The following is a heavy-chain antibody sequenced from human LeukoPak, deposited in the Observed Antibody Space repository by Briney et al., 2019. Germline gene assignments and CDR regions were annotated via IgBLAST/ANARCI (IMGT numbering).Heavy chain of an antibody. CDR2: IHYSGNT. Sequence: PSETLSLTCTVSGGSISSRTYYWGWIRQPPGKGLEWIGSIHYSGNTYYNASLKSQVSISIDTSNNQFSLKLTSVTAADTAVYYCARQTGSGLFILPGGQGTLVTVSS. CDR1: GGSISSRTYY. V-gene: IGHV4-39*01. D-gene: IGHD3/OR15-3a*01. J-gene: IGHJ4*02. CDR3: ARQTGSGLFILP.